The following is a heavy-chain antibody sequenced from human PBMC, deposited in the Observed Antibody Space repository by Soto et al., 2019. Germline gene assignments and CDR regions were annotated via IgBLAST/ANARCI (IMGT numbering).Heavy chain of an antibody. Sequence: SETLSLTCTFSCGSISSYYWSWIRQPPGKGLEWIGYIYYSGSTNYNPSLKSRVTISVDTSKNQFSLKLSSVTAADTAVYYCARDRGGTTDYYYGMDVWGQGTTVTVSS. D-gene: IGHD1-7*01. J-gene: IGHJ6*02. V-gene: IGHV4-59*01. CDR1: CGSISSYY. CDR2: IYYSGST. CDR3: ARDRGGTTDYYYGMDV.